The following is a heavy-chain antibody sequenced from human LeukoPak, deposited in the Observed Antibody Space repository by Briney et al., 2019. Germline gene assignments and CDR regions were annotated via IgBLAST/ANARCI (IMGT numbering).Heavy chain of an antibody. CDR2: ISAYNGNT. CDR1: GYTFTSYD. D-gene: IGHD6-19*01. J-gene: IGHJ5*02. CDR3: ARDQDRWLVRDGGGRDWFDP. Sequence: RASVKVSCQASGYTFTSYDINWVRQAPGQGLEWMGWISAYNGNTDYAQKLQGRVTMTTDTSTSTAYMELRSLRSDDTAVYYCARDQDRWLVRDGGGRDWFDPWGQGTLVTVSS. V-gene: IGHV1-18*01.